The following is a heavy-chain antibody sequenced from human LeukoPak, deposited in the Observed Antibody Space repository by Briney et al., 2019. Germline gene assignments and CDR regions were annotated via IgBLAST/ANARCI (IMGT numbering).Heavy chain of an antibody. Sequence: GRSLRLSCAASGFTFDDYAMHWVRQAPGKGLEWVSGIRWNSGSIGYADSVKGRFTISRDNAKNSLYLQMNSLRAEDTALYYCAKENLGEVGTYFDYWGQGTLVTVSS. D-gene: IGHD1-26*01. J-gene: IGHJ4*02. V-gene: IGHV3-9*01. CDR2: IRWNSGSI. CDR1: GFTFDDYA. CDR3: AKENLGEVGTYFDY.